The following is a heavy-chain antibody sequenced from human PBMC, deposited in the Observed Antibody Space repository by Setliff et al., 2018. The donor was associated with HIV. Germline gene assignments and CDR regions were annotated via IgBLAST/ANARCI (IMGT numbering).Heavy chain of an antibody. CDR1: GGSFRSYY. CDR3: ARGVTLYGVVEYLDY. CDR2: IFTGRTT. V-gene: IGHV4-4*08. Sequence: SETLSLTCTVSGGSFRSYYWSRIRQSPGKGLEWLGYIFTGRTTKYNPSLESRVTISVDTSRNQFSLKLASVTAADTAVYYCARGVTLYGVVEYLDYWAQGTLVTVSS. D-gene: IGHD3-3*01. J-gene: IGHJ4*02.